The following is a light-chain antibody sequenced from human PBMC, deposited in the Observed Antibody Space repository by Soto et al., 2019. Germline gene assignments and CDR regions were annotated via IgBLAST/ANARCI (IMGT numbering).Light chain of an antibody. V-gene: IGKV3-15*01. CDR3: QQYKNWPWT. CDR2: GAS. CDR1: QSVSSS. J-gene: IGKJ1*01. Sequence: EIVMMQSPATLSVSPGERATLSCRTSQSVSSSLAWYQQKPGQAPSLLIYGASTRATGIPARFSGSGSGTEFTLTISSLQSEDCAVYYCQQYKNWPWTFGQGTKVDI.